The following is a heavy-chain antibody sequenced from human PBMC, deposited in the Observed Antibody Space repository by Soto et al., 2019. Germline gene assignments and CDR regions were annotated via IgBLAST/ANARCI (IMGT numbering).Heavy chain of an antibody. CDR2: IYPGDSDT. D-gene: IGHD2-2*01. J-gene: IGHJ6*02. V-gene: IGHV5-51*01. CDR3: ARHIRRYCSSTSCPLYGMDV. Sequence: PXESLKVSCKCSGDSFTSYWIGLVLQMPGKGLEWMGIIYPGDSDTRYSPSFQGQVTISADKSISTAYLQWSSLKASDTAMYYCARHIRRYCSSTSCPLYGMDVWGQGTTVTV. CDR1: GDSFTSYW.